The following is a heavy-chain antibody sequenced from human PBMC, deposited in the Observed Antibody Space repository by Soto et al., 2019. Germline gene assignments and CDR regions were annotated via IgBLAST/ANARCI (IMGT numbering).Heavy chain of an antibody. V-gene: IGHV5-10-1*01. CDR3: ARLNYYDSSGYGPDI. Sequence: RGESLKISCKGSGYSFTSYWISWVRQMPGKGLEWMGRIDPSDSYTNYSPSFQGHVTISADKSISTAYLQWSSLKASDTAMYYCARLNYYDSSGYGPDIWGQGTMVTVSS. D-gene: IGHD3-22*01. J-gene: IGHJ3*02. CDR2: IDPSDSYT. CDR1: GYSFTSYW.